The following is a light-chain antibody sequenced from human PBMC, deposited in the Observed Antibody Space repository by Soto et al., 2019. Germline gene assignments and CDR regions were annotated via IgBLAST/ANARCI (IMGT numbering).Light chain of an antibody. CDR2: DVS. CDR3: SSFTIRRNTVI. V-gene: IGLV2-14*01. CDR1: SSDLDGYHY. Sequence: QSALTQPASVSGSPGQSITISCTGTSSDLDGYHYVSWYQYHPGKAPKLMIYDVSTRPSGISNRFSGSKSGNTASLTISGLQAEDEADYYCSSFTIRRNTVIFGGGTKLTVL. J-gene: IGLJ2*01.